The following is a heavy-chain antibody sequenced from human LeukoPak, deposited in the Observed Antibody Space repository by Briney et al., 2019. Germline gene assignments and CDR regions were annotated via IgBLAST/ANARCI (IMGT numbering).Heavy chain of an antibody. CDR3: ARGPDYYDSSGLDY. J-gene: IGHJ4*02. CDR2: IYYSGST. CDR1: GGSLSSGSYY. D-gene: IGHD3-22*01. V-gene: IGHV4-61*01. Sequence: SETLSLTCTVSGGSLSSGSYYWRWIRQPPGKGLEWFGYIYYSGSTNYNPSLKSRVTISVDTSKNQFSLKLSSVTAADTAVYYCARGPDYYDSSGLDYWGQGTLVTVSS.